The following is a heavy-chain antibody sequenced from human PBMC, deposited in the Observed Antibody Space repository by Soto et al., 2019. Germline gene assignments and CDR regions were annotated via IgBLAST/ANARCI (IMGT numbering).Heavy chain of an antibody. CDR2: IKDDGSEK. Sequence: EVQLVESGGALVQPGGSLRLSCLASEFTFNTYWMNWVRQAPGRGLEWVANIKDDGSEKYYADSVKGRFTISRDNAKNSLYLEMNRRRGEDTAVYFCARDWGTPGRGSAMGYYYHYGMDVWGQGTTVTVSS. CDR3: ARDWGTPGRGSAMGYYYHYGMDV. CDR1: EFTFNTYW. V-gene: IGHV3-7*05. J-gene: IGHJ6*02. D-gene: IGHD3-16*01.